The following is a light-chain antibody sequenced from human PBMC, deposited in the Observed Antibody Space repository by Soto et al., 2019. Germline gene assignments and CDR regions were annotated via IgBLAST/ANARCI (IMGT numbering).Light chain of an antibody. J-gene: IGKJ4*01. CDR1: QSVSSY. Sequence: EIVLTQSPATLSLSPGERATLSCRASQSVSSYLAWYQQKPGQAPRLLIYDASNRATGIPVRFSGSGSGTDFSLTISSLEPEDFAVYYCQQRNFWPLTFGGGTKVDIK. V-gene: IGKV3-11*01. CDR2: DAS. CDR3: QQRNFWPLT.